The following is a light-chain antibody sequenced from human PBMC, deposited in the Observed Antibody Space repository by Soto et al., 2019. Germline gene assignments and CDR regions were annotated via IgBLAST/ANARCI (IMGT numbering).Light chain of an antibody. CDR2: EVS. Sequence: QSALTQPASVSGSPGQSITISCTGTSSDVGGYNYLSWYQQHPGNAPKVMIYEVSNRPSGVSNRFSGSKSGNTASLTISGLQAEDEADYFCSSYTTSGTPVFGGGTKLTVL. CDR1: SSDVGGYNY. V-gene: IGLV2-14*01. J-gene: IGLJ3*02. CDR3: SSYTTSGTPV.